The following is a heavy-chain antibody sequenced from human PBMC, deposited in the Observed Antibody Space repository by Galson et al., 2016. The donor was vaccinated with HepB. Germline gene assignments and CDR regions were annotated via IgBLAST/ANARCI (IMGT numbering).Heavy chain of an antibody. J-gene: IGHJ4*02. CDR3: ASAPAATESDY. V-gene: IGHV3-7*01. Sequence: SLRLSCAASGFTFSGYWMTWVRQAPGKGLEGVANIKQDGSEKNYVDSVKGRFTISRDNAKNLVYLQMNSLRAEDTAMYYCASAPAATESDYWGQGTLVTVSP. CDR2: IKQDGSEK. CDR1: GFTFSGYW. D-gene: IGHD6-25*01.